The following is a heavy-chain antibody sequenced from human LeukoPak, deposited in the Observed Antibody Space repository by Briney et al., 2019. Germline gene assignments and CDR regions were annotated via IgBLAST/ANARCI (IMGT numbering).Heavy chain of an antibody. CDR2: ISYSGNT. J-gene: IGHJ6*03. D-gene: IGHD3-22*01. CDR3: SRLTHSYYSDTSGYYPYYYMDV. Sequence: SEALSLTCTVSAGSISSSDYYWGWIRQSPGKGLEWIGRISYSGNTYYNPSLKSRVTISVDTSKNHFSLRLSSVTAADTAVYYCSRLTHSYYSDTSGYYPYYYMDVWGEGTTVTVSS. CDR1: AGSISSSDYY. V-gene: IGHV4-39*02.